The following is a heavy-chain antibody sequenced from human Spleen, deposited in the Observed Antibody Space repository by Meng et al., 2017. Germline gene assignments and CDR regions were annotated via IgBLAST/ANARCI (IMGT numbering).Heavy chain of an antibody. J-gene: IGHJ4*02. D-gene: IGHD4-11*01. CDR3: ARGPTTMAHDFDY. V-gene: IGHV4-34*01. CDR2: INHSGST. Sequence: QVQLQQWGGRLLKTSETPSLACVVSGGSFSDSYWSWIRQPPGKGLEWIGEINHSGSTNYNPSLESRATISVDTSQNNLSLKLSSVTAADSAVYYCARGPTTMAHDFDYWGQGTLVTVSS. CDR1: GGSFSDSY.